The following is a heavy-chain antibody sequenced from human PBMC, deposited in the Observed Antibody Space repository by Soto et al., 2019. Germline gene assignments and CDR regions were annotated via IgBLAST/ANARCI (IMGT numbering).Heavy chain of an antibody. V-gene: IGHV3-9*01. D-gene: IGHD3-10*01. CDR2: ISWNSGSI. CDR3: AKDHEGSFDD. CDR1: GFTFDDYS. Sequence: PGGSLRLSCAASGFTFDDYSMHWVRQAPGKGLEWVSGISWNSGSIGYADSVKGRFTISRDNAKNSLYLQMNSLRAEDTALYYCAKDHEGSFDDWGQGTLVTVSS. J-gene: IGHJ4*02.